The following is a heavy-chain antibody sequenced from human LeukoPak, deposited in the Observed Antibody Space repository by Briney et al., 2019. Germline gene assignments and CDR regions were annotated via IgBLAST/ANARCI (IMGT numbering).Heavy chain of an antibody. CDR3: ATGHFDWLLYSFDY. J-gene: IGHJ4*02. V-gene: IGHV1-8*02. CDR2: MNPNSANT. CDR1: GFTFSTYA. D-gene: IGHD3-9*01. Sequence: ASVKVSCKASGFTFSTYAINWVRQAAGQGLEWMGWMNPNSANTGYAQKFQGRVTMTEDTSTDTAYMELSSLRSEDTAVYYCATGHFDWLLYSFDYWGQGTLVTVSS.